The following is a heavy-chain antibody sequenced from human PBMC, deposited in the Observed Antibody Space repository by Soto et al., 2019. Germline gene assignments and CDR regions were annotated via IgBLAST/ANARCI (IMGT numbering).Heavy chain of an antibody. V-gene: IGHV4-59*01. D-gene: IGHD3-10*01. Sequence: TLSLTCSVSGGSMSEYFWSWIRQSPGKGLEWIGYIYYLGSTDYNPSLKSRVTISVDTSKRQFSLRLTSVTAADTAVYYCARDGYDGSGSPYPAYWGPGTQVTVSS. CDR3: ARDGYDGSGSPYPAY. J-gene: IGHJ4*02. CDR2: IYYLGST. CDR1: GGSMSEYF.